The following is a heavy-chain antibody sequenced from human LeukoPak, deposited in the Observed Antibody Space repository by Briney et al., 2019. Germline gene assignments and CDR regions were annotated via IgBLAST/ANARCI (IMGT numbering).Heavy chain of an antibody. CDR3: ARMPYVGATYPFDY. CDR2: IYTSGST. Sequence: SETLSLTCTVSGGSISDYYWTWIRQPAGKGLEWIGRIYTSGSTNYNPSLKSRVTMSVDTSKNQFSLKLSSVTAADTAVYYCARMPYVGATYPFDYWGQGTLVTVSS. CDR1: GGSISDYY. D-gene: IGHD1-26*01. J-gene: IGHJ4*02. V-gene: IGHV4-4*07.